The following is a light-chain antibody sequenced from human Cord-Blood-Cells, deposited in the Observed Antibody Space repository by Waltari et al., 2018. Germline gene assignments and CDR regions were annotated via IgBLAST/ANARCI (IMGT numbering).Light chain of an antibody. V-gene: IGLV2-14*01. CDR1: SSDVGGYNY. CDR3: SSYTSSSTLV. J-gene: IGLJ2*01. Sequence: QSALTQPASVSGSPGQSITISCTGTSSDVGGYNYVSWYQQHPGNAPQLVIYDVSKRPSGVSKRFSGSKSGTTASRTISGLQAEDEADYYCSSYTSSSTLVFGGGTKLTVL. CDR2: DVS.